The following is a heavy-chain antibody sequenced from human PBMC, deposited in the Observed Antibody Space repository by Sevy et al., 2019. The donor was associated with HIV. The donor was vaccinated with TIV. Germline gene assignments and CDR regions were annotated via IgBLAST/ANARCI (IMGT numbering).Heavy chain of an antibody. CDR3: AREQKLMMYARWNYYGMDV. CDR2: ISSSSSTI. Sequence: GGSLRLSCAASGFTFSSYSMNWVRQAPGKGLEWVSYISSSSSTIYYADSVKGRFTISRDNAKNSLYLQMNSLRDEDTAVYYCAREQKLMMYARWNYYGMDVWGQGTTVTVSS. J-gene: IGHJ6*02. D-gene: IGHD2-8*01. CDR1: GFTFSSYS. V-gene: IGHV3-48*02.